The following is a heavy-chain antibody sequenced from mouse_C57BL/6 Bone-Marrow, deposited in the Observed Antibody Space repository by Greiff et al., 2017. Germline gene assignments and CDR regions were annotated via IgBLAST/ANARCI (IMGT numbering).Heavy chain of an antibody. CDR2: IWRGGST. D-gene: IGHD1-1*01. Sequence: QVQLQQSGPGLVQPSQSLSITCTVSGFSLTSYGVHWVRQSPGKGLEWLGVIWRGGSTDYNAPFMSRLSITKANAKSQVFSKMNSLQADDAAISYYSKAVYCLFAYWGQGTLVTVSA. CDR3: SKAVYCLFAY. CDR1: GFSLTSYG. V-gene: IGHV2-5*01. J-gene: IGHJ3*01.